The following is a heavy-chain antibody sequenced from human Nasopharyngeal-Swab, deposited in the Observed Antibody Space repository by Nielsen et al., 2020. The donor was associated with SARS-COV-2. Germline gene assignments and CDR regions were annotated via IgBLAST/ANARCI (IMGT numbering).Heavy chain of an antibody. CDR3: ATPRNDFWSGFGY. V-gene: IGHV4-30-4*01. Sequence: SETLSLTCTVSGGSISSGDYYRSWIRQPPGKGLEWIGYIYYSGSTYYKPSLESRLTISVDTSKNQFSLKLSSVTAADTAVYYCATPRNDFWSGFGYRGQGTLVTVSS. J-gene: IGHJ4*02. CDR2: IYYSGST. CDR1: GGSISSGDYY. D-gene: IGHD3-3*01.